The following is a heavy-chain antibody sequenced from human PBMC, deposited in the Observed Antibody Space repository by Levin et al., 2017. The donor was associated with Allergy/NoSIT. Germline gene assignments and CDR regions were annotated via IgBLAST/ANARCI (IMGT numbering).Heavy chain of an antibody. D-gene: IGHD3-10*01. CDR3: ARDNIGLADAFDI. Sequence: GGSLRLSCAASGFTFDDYAMHWVRQAPGKGLEWVSGISWNSGSIGYADSVKGRFTISRDNAKNSLYLQMNSLRTEDTALYYCARDNIGLADAFDIWGQGTMVIVSS. CDR2: ISWNSGSI. CDR1: GFTFDDYA. V-gene: IGHV3-9*01. J-gene: IGHJ3*02.